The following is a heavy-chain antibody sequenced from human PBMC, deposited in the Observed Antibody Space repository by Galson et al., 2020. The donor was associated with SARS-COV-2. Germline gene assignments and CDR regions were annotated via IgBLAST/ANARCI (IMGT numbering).Heavy chain of an antibody. V-gene: IGHV3-23*01. CDR2: ISGSGGST. CDR1: GFTFSSYA. J-gene: IGHJ6*02. CDR3: AKWRLVPFYYYYYGMDV. Sequence: PGGSLRLSCAASGFTFSSYAMSWVRQAPGKGLEWVSAISGSGGSTYYADSVKGRFTISRDNSKNTLYLQMNSLRAEDTAVYYCAKWRLVPFYYYYYGMDVWGQGTTVTVSS. D-gene: IGHD3-9*01.